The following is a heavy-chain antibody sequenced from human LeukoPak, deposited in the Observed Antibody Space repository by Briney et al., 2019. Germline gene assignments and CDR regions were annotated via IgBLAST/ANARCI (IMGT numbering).Heavy chain of an antibody. CDR3: ARGNKYSGRVGWFDP. D-gene: IGHD1-26*01. CDR1: GYTFTSYG. CDR2: ISAYNGNT. J-gene: IGHJ5*02. V-gene: IGHV1-18*01. Sequence: ASVKVSCKASGYTFTSYGISWVRQAPGQGLEWMGWISAYNGNTNYAQKLQGRVTMTTYTSTSTAYMELRSLRSDDTAVYYCARGNKYSGRVGWFDPWGQGTLVTVSS.